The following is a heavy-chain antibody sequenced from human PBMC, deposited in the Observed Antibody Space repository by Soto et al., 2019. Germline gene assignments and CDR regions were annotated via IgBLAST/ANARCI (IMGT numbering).Heavy chain of an antibody. J-gene: IGHJ4*02. V-gene: IGHV4-61*01. CDR3: ARKAEVLRFLEWSRGYFDY. Sequence: QVQLQESGPGLVKPSETLSLTCTVSGGSVSSGSYYWSWIRQPPGKGLEWIGEIYHSGSTNYNPSLKSRVTISVDKSKNQFSLKLSSVTAADTAVYYCARKAEVLRFLEWSRGYFDYWGQGTLVTVSS. CDR1: GGSVSSGSYY. CDR2: IYHSGST. D-gene: IGHD3-3*01.